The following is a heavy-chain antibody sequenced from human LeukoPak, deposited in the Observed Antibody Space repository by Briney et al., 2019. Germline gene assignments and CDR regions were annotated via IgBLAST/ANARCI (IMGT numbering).Heavy chain of an antibody. D-gene: IGHD5-12*01. CDR1: GFSFNSYA. Sequence: GGSLRLSCAASGFSFNSYAMNWLRQAPGKGLEWVSIIVASSGSTFYADSVKGRFTISRDNSKNTLYLQMNSLRVEDTAVYYCAKGGYDYVEVAYFDFWGQGTLVAVSS. V-gene: IGHV3-23*01. CDR3: AKGGYDYVEVAYFDF. J-gene: IGHJ4*02. CDR2: IVASSGST.